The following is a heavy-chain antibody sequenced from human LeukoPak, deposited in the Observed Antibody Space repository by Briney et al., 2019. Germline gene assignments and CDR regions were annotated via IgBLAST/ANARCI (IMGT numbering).Heavy chain of an antibody. D-gene: IGHD3-10*01. V-gene: IGHV4-59*11. CDR1: GASISQHY. CDR2: FYYDGST. J-gene: IGHJ5*02. Sequence: SETLSLTRTVSGASISQHYWSWIRQPPGKGLEYIGYFYYDGSTNYTSSVRSRVTINLRSVTAADTAKYYCTRGITGHYRSMGVLVFDIGGRGKGVAVFPPSPRG. CDR3: GVLVFDIGGRGKGVAVFPPSP.